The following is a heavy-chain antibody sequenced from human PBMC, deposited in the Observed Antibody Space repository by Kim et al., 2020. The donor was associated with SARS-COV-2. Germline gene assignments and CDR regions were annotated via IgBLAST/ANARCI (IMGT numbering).Heavy chain of an antibody. Sequence: ASVKVSCRASGDIFTNYAFIWVRQAPGQGLEWMGWISAYSGHRHYNEKLQGRVAMSTDASTSTVYMELTSLTLDDTAVYYCARDRTNILDGGYWGQGTPV. D-gene: IGHD2-2*01. J-gene: IGHJ4*02. CDR1: GDIFTNYA. CDR2: ISAYSGHR. V-gene: IGHV1-18*01. CDR3: ARDRTNILDGGY.